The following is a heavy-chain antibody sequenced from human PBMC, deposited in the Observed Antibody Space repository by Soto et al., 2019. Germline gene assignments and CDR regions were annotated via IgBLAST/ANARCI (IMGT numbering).Heavy chain of an antibody. Sequence: EGQLLESGGGLVQPGGSLRLSCAASGFTFSSYAMTWVRQAPGKGLEWVSSISGSGISTYYADSVEGRFTISRDNSKNRPYLIMKSRRAEDAAVDYCAKSAGSGDYYWNDYWGQGALVTVSS. J-gene: IGHJ4*02. CDR3: AKSAGSGDYYWNDY. CDR2: ISGSGIST. CDR1: GFTFSSYA. V-gene: IGHV3-23*01. D-gene: IGHD2-21*02.